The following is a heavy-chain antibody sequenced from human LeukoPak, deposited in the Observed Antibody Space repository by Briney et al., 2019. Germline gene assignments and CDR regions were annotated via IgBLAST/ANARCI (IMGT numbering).Heavy chain of an antibody. CDR3: ASGHQGFRGATGPFAY. D-gene: IGHD3-10*01. V-gene: IGHV1-46*03. CDR2: INPSGGST. Sequence: ASVKVSCKXSGYTFTSYYMHWVRQAPGQGLEWMGIINPSGGSTSYAQKFQGRVTMTRDTSTSTVYMELSSLRSEDTAVYYCASGHQGFRGATGPFAYWGQGTLVTVSS. J-gene: IGHJ4*02. CDR1: GYTFTSYY.